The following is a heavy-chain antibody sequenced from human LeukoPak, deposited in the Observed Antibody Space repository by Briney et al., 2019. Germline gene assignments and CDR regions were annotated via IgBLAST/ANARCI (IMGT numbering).Heavy chain of an antibody. CDR1: GFTFSSYA. D-gene: IGHD3-3*01. Sequence: GGSLRLSCAASGFTFSSYAMSWVRQAPGKGLEWVSAISGSGGSTYYADSVKGRFTISRDNSKNTLYLQMNSLRAEDTAVYYCAKGSAYYDFWSGYAFFDYWGQGTLVTVSS. CDR3: AKGSAYYDFWSGYAFFDY. J-gene: IGHJ4*02. CDR2: ISGSGGST. V-gene: IGHV3-23*01.